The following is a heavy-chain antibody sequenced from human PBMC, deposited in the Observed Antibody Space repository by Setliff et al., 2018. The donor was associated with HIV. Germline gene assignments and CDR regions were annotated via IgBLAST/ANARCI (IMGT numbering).Heavy chain of an antibody. CDR1: GDSFTGYY. Sequence: SETLSLTCSVSGDSFTGYYWNWIRQSAGKGLEWIGRIYTNGATSYNPSLRSRVTMSVDTSKKQLSLRLTSVSAADTAVYYCAKDRGQCFDLWGRGTLVTISS. V-gene: IGHV4-4*07. CDR3: AKDRGQCFDL. J-gene: IGHJ2*01. CDR2: IYTNGAT. D-gene: IGHD3-10*01.